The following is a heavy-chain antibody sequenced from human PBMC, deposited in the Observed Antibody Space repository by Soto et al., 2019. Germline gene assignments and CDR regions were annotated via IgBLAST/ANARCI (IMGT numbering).Heavy chain of an antibody. J-gene: IGHJ6*02. Sequence: SETLSLTCTVSGGSISSSSYYWGWIRQPPGKGLEWIGSIYYSGSTYYNPSLKSRVTISVDTSKNQFSLKLSSVTAADTAVYYCAREAVAGLRGYYGMDVWGQGTTVT. CDR1: GGSISSSSYY. CDR2: IYYSGST. D-gene: IGHD6-19*01. V-gene: IGHV4-39*01. CDR3: AREAVAGLRGYYGMDV.